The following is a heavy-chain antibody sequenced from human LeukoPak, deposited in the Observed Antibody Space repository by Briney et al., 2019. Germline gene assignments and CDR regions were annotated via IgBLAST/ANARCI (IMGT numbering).Heavy chain of an antibody. D-gene: IGHD6-6*01. Sequence: PGGSLRLSCAASGFAVGSSYITWFRQAPGKGLEWVSIIYGDGSTYYADSVKGRFSISRDNSKNTLYLQMNSLRAEDTAVYYRARGLVVRPGRGRYNWFDPWGQGTLVTVSS. J-gene: IGHJ5*02. CDR3: ARGLVVRPGRGRYNWFDP. CDR2: IYGDGST. V-gene: IGHV3-53*01. CDR1: GFAVGSSY.